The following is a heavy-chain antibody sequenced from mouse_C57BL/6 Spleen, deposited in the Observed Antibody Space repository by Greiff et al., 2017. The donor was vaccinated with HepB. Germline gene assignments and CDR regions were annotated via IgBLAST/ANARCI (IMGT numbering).Heavy chain of an antibody. CDR1: GYTFTDYY. CDR3: ARGGYGNYLDY. D-gene: IGHD2-1*01. CDR2: IYPGSGNT. J-gene: IGHJ2*01. Sequence: VMLVESGAELVRPGASVKLSCKASGYTFTDYYINWVKQRPGQGLEWIARIYPGSGNTYYNEKFKGKATLTAEKSSSTAYMQLSSLTSEDSAVYFCARGGYGNYLDYWGQGTTLTVSS. V-gene: IGHV1-76*01.